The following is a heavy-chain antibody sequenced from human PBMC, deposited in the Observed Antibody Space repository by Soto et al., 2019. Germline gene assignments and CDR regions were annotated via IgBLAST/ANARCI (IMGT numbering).Heavy chain of an antibody. V-gene: IGHV4-39*02. J-gene: IGHJ4*02. Sequence: QLQLQESGPGLVKPSETLSLTCTVSGGSISSTGHYWGWLRQPPGKGLEWIGNIYYAGSPYYNPSPKRRVTISVDTSKNVCSLTLTSVTAAVTAVYYCARLMGVVTVDYWGQGALVTVSS. CDR2: IYYAGSP. D-gene: IGHD2-21*02. CDR1: GGSISSTGHY. CDR3: ARLMGVVTVDY.